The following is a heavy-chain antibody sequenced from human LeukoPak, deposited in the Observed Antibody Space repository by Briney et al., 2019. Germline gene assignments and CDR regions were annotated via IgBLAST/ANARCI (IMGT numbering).Heavy chain of an antibody. D-gene: IGHD6-19*01. CDR1: GYTFSSYY. V-gene: IGHV1-46*01. CDR3: AQAVEDAFDI. CDR2: INHSGGST. J-gene: IGHJ3*02. Sequence: ASVKVSCKASGYTFSSYYMHWVRQAPGQGLEWMGIINHSGGSTSYAQKFQGIVTMTRDSTTSTVYKQLSGIRAQNTAYYYAAQAVEDAFDICGQGTMATVSS.